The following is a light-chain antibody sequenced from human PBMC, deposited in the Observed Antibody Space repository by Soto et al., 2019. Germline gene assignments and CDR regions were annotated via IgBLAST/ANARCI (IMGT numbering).Light chain of an antibody. CDR1: QSVTSSY. Sequence: EIVLTQSPGTLSLSPGERATLSCRASQSVTSSYLAWYQLRPGQAPRLLIYGASSRATGIPDRFSGSGSGTDFTLTISTLEPEDFAVYYCQQRSNWLFGQGTNVDIK. J-gene: IGKJ1*01. CDR2: GAS. CDR3: QQRSNWL. V-gene: IGKV3D-20*02.